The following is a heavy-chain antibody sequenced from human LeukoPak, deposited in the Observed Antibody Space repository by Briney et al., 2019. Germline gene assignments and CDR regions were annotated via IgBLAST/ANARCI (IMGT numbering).Heavy chain of an antibody. J-gene: IGHJ4*02. CDR1: GGSISSYY. Sequence: PWETLSLTCTVSGGSISSYYWSWIRQPPGKGLEWIGYIYYSGTTNYNPSLKSRVTISVDTSKNQFSLKLSSVTAADTAVYFCARYWSRFDYWGQGTLVTVSS. CDR2: IYYSGTT. V-gene: IGHV4-59*08. D-gene: IGHD1-1*01. CDR3: ARYWSRFDY.